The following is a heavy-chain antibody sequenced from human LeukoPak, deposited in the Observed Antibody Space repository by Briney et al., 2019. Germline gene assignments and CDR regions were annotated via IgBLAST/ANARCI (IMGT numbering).Heavy chain of an antibody. Sequence: LRLSCAASGFTFSDYYMSWIRQPPGKGLEWIGEINHSGSTNYNPSLKSRVTISVDTSKNQFSLKVSSVTAADTAVYYCARGDTRSGYTYWGQGTLVTVSS. V-gene: IGHV4-34*01. J-gene: IGHJ4*02. CDR2: INHSGST. CDR3: ARGDTRSGYTY. D-gene: IGHD3-3*01. CDR1: GFTFSDYY.